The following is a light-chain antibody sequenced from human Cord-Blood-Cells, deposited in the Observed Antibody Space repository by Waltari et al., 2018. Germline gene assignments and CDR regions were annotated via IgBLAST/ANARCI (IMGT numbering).Light chain of an antibody. CDR1: SSNLGQGHA. CDR2: GNS. CDR3: QSYDSSLSGWV. Sequence: QSVLTQPPSVSGAPGPRVTIPCTGSSSNLGQGHAVDRYQQLPGTAPKLLIYGNSNRPSGVPDRFSGSKSGTSASLAITGLQAEDEADYYCQSYDSSLSGWVFGGGTKLTVL. J-gene: IGLJ3*02. V-gene: IGLV1-40*01.